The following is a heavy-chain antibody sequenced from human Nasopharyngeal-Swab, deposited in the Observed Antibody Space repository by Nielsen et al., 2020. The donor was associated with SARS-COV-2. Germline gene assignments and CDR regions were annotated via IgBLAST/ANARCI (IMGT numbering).Heavy chain of an antibody. CDR2: INHSGST. V-gene: IGHV4-34*01. CDR1: GGSFSGYY. Sequence: SETLSLTCAVYGGSFSGYYWSWIRQPPGKGLEWIGEINHSGSTNYNPPLKSRVTISVDTSKNPFSLKLSSVTAADTAVYYCARGGVVVGYYGMDVWGQGTTVTVSS. CDR3: ARGGVVVGYYGMDV. D-gene: IGHD2-2*01. J-gene: IGHJ6*02.